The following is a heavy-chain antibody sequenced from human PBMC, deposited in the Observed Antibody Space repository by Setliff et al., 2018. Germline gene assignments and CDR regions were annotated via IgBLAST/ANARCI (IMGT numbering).Heavy chain of an antibody. CDR3: ARGPSNYDLLTGCDC. CDR2: INPDSGGT. J-gene: IGHJ4*02. D-gene: IGHD3-9*01. CDR1: GYTFTDYY. Sequence: ASVKVSCKASGYTFTDYYIHWVRQAPGQGLEWMGRINPDSGGTNYAQKFQGRVTMTRDTSITAAYMELSRLRSDVSAVYYCARGPSNYDLLTGCDCWGQGTLVTVSS. V-gene: IGHV1-2*06.